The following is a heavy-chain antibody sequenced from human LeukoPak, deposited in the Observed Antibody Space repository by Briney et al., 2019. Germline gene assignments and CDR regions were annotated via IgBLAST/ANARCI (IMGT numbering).Heavy chain of an antibody. V-gene: IGHV1-3*01. CDR1: GYTFTSYA. CDR3: ARGWDYDFWSGSHFDY. D-gene: IGHD3-3*01. CDR2: INAGNGNT. Sequence: ASVKVSGKASGYTFTSYAMHWVRQAPGQRLEWMGWINAGNGNTKYSQKFQGRVTITRDTSASTAYMELSSLRSEDTAVYYCARGWDYDFWSGSHFDYWGQGTLVTVSS. J-gene: IGHJ4*02.